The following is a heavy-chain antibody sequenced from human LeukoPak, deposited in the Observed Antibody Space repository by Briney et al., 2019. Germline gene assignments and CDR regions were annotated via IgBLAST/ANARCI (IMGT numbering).Heavy chain of an antibody. V-gene: IGHV1-8*01. Sequence: ASVKVSCKASGYTFTSYDINWVRQATGQGLEWMGWMNPNSGNTGYTQKFQGRVTMTRNTSICTAYMELSSLRSEDTAVYYCARGWFGELLSDYYYYYGMDVWGQGTTVTVSS. CDR2: MNPNSGNT. CDR1: GYTFTSYD. J-gene: IGHJ6*02. D-gene: IGHD3-10*01. CDR3: ARGWFGELLSDYYYYYGMDV.